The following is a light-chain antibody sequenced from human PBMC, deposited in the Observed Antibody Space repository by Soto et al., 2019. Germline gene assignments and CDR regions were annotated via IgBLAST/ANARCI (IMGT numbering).Light chain of an antibody. CDR2: QVT. V-gene: IGLV2-14*01. CDR3: SSYTGRTNYV. Sequence: QSSRGKPASVSASPGHSITISCTGTSSDVGIYNYVSWYQQHPGKAPKLMIYQVTNRPSGVSNRFSGSKSGNTASLTISGLQAEDEADYYCSSYTGRTNYVFGTGTKVTVL. J-gene: IGLJ1*01. CDR1: SSDVGIYNY.